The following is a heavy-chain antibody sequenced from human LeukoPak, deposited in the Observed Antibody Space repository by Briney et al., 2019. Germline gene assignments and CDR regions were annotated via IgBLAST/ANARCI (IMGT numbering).Heavy chain of an antibody. CDR2: INHSGST. J-gene: IGHJ5*02. Sequence: GSLRLSCAASGFTFDDYGMNWIRQPPGKGLEWIGEINHSGSTNYNPSLKSRVTISVDTSKNQFSLKLSSVTAADTAVYYCARGLVGITMVRGVLDPWGQGTLVTVSS. V-gene: IGHV4-34*01. D-gene: IGHD3-10*01. CDR1: GFTFDDYG. CDR3: ARGLVGITMVRGVLDP.